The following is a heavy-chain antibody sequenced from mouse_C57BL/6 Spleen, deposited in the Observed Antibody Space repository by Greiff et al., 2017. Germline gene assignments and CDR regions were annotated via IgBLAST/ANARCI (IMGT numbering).Heavy chain of an antibody. V-gene: IGHV1-82*01. CDR2: IYPGDGDT. J-gene: IGHJ4*01. CDR3: ARNAMDY. CDR1: GYAFSSSW. Sequence: VKLQQSGPELVKPGASVKISCKASGYAFSSSWMNWVKQRPGKGLEWIGRIYPGDGDTNYNGKFKGKATLTADKPSSTAYMQLSSLTSEASAVYFCARNAMDYWGQGTSVTVSS.